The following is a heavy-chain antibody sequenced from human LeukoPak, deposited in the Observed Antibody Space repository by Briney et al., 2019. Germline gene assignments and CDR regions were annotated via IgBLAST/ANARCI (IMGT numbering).Heavy chain of an antibody. J-gene: IGHJ4*02. Sequence: PSEALSLTCTVSGGSISSYYWSWIRQPQGKGLEWIGYIYYSGSTNYNPSLKSRVTISVDTSKNQFSLKLSSVTAADTAVYYCARGNCSGGSCYSGHWGQGTLVTVSS. D-gene: IGHD2-15*01. CDR1: GGSISSYY. V-gene: IGHV4-59*01. CDR3: ARGNCSGGSCYSGH. CDR2: IYYSGST.